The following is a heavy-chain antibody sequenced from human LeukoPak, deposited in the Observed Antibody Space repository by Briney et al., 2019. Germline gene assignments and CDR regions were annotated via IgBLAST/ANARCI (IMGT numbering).Heavy chain of an antibody. J-gene: IGHJ4*02. V-gene: IGHV4-34*01. CDR1: GGSFSGYY. CDR2: INHSGST. D-gene: IGHD1-14*01. CDR3: ARRKTSAFDY. Sequence: SETLCLTCAVYGGSFSGYYWSWIRQPPGKGLEWIGEINHSGSTNYNPSLKSRVTISVDTSKNQFSLKLSSVTAADTAVYYCARRKTSAFDYWGQGTLVTVSS.